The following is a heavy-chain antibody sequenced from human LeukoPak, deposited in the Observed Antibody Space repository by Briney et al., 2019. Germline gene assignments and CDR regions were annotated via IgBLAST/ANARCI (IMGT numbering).Heavy chain of an antibody. CDR1: GGSFSGYY. CDR2: INHSGST. V-gene: IGHV4-34*01. J-gene: IGHJ4*02. D-gene: IGHD3-22*01. CDR3: ARGRKYYDSSGYHYYFDC. Sequence: SETLSLTCAVYGGSFSGYYWSWIRQPPGKGLEWIGEINHSGSTNYNPSLKSRVTISVDTSKNQFSLKLSSVTAADTAVYYCARGRKYYDSSGYHYYFDCWGQGTLVAVSS.